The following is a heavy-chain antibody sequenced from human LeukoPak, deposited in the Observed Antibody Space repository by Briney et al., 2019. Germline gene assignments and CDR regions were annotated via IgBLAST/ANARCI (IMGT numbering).Heavy chain of an antibody. Sequence: ASVKVSCKASGYTFTGYYMHWVRQAPGQGLEWMGWINPNSGGTNYAQKLQGRVTMTTDTSMSTAYMELRSLRSDDTAVYYCARRTHSSGYYYWGQGTLVTVSS. J-gene: IGHJ4*02. CDR3: ARRTHSSGYYY. D-gene: IGHD3-22*01. V-gene: IGHV1-2*02. CDR2: INPNSGGT. CDR1: GYTFTGYY.